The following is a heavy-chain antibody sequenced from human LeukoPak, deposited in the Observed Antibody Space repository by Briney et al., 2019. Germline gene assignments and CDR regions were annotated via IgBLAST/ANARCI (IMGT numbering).Heavy chain of an antibody. D-gene: IGHD2/OR15-2a*01. CDR2: ISSSSSTI. V-gene: IGHV3-48*01. CDR1: GFTFSTYS. CDR3: AKDRETYYAERRFNWFDP. Sequence: GGSLRLSCAASGFTFSTYSMNWVRQAPGKGLEWVSYISSSSSTIYYADSVKGRFTISRDNSKNTLYLQMNSLRAEDTAIYYCAKDRETYYAERRFNWFDPWGQGTLVTVSS. J-gene: IGHJ5*02.